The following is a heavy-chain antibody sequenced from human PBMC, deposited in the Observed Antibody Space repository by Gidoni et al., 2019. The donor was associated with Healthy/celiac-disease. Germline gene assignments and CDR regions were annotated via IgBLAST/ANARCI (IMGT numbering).Heavy chain of an antibody. D-gene: IGHD4-17*01. CDR1: GGTFSSYA. V-gene: IGHV1-69*01. Sequence: QVQLVQSGAEVKKPVSSVTVSCKASGGTFSSYAISWVRQAPGQGLEWMGGITPICGTANYAQKFQGRVTITADESTSTAYMELSSLRSEDTAVYYCARPYYGGKPHKDYWGQGTLVTVSS. J-gene: IGHJ4*02. CDR2: ITPICGTA. CDR3: ARPYYGGKPHKDY.